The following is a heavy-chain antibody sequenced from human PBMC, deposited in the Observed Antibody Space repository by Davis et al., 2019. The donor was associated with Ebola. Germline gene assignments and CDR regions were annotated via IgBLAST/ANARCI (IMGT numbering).Heavy chain of an antibody. J-gene: IGHJ5*01. CDR2: IDPSDSYT. Sequence: GESLKISCKGSGYSFTNYWISWVRQMPGKGLEWMGKIDPSDSYTMYSPSFQGHVTISADKSITSAYLQWSSLRASDTAMYYCARGEDNSGWYSGWWFDSWGQGTRVTVSS. V-gene: IGHV5-10-1*01. CDR3: ARGEDNSGWYSGWWFDS. CDR1: GYSFTNYW. D-gene: IGHD6-19*01.